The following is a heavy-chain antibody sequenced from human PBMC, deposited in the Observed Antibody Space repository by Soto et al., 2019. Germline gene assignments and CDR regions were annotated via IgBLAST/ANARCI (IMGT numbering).Heavy chain of an antibody. J-gene: IGHJ4*02. D-gene: IGHD5-18*01. CDR1: GGSISSGGYS. Sequence: QLQLQESGSGLVKPSQTLSPTCAVSGGSISSGGYSWSWIRQPPGKGLEWIGYIYQSGSTYYNPSLTSRVTISVDRSKNQFSLKLRSVTAADTAVYYCARSFAPTRMVTYYFDYWGQGTLVAVSS. CDR3: ARSFAPTRMVTYYFDY. CDR2: IYQSGST. V-gene: IGHV4-30-2*01.